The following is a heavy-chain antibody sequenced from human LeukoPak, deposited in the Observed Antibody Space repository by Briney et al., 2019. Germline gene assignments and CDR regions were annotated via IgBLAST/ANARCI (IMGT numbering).Heavy chain of an antibody. CDR2: INHSGST. D-gene: IGHD3-10*01. J-gene: IGHJ4*02. CDR3: ARGRRLWFGEQGLDY. V-gene: IGHV4-34*01. Sequence: SETLSLTCAVYGGSFSGYYWSWIRQPPGKGLEWIGEINHSGSTNYNPSLKSRVTISVDTSKNQFSLKLSSVTAADTAVYYCARGRRLWFGEQGLDYWGQGTLVTVSS. CDR1: GGSFSGYY.